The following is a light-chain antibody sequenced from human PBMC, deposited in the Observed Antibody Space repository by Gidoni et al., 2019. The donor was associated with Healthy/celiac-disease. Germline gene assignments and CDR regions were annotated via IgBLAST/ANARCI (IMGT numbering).Light chain of an antibody. V-gene: IGKV1-39*01. J-gene: IGKJ1*01. CDR1: QSISSY. CDR2: AAS. Sequence: DPVSITCRASQSISSYLNWYQQKPGKAPKLLIYAASSLQSGVPSRFSGSGSGTDFTLTISSRQPEGFATYYCRQSYSAPQTFGQGTRVEIK. CDR3: RQSYSAPQT.